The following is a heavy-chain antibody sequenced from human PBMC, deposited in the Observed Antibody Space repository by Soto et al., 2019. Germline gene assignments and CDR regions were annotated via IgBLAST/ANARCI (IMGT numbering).Heavy chain of an antibody. D-gene: IGHD5-12*01. CDR1: GGSISSGGYY. Sequence: QVQLQESGPGLVKPSQTLSLTCTVSGGSISSGGYYWSWIRQHPGKGLEWMGYIYSSGSTYYNPSLKSRVTMSVDTSENQFSLRLSSVTAADTDVYYCARKDSGYADYMDVWGKGTTVTVSS. V-gene: IGHV4-31*03. CDR2: IYSSGST. J-gene: IGHJ6*03. CDR3: ARKDSGYADYMDV.